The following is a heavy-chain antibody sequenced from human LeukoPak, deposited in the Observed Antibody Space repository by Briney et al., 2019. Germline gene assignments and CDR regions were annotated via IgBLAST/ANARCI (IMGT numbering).Heavy chain of an antibody. CDR1: GGSISSYY. D-gene: IGHD3-3*01. J-gene: IGHJ6*02. V-gene: IGHV4-59*08. CDR3: ARHRGPITISRPRHYGMDV. Sequence: SETLSLTCTVSGGSISSYYWSWIRQPPGKGLEWIGYIYYSGSTNYNPSLKSRVTISVDTSKNQFSLKLSSVTAADTAVYYCARHRGPITISRPRHYGMDVWGQGTTVTVSS. CDR2: IYYSGST.